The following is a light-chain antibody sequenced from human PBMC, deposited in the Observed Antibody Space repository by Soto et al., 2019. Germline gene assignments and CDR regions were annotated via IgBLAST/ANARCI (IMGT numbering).Light chain of an antibody. CDR2: LNSDGTH. J-gene: IGLJ1*01. V-gene: IGLV4-69*01. CDR3: QTWGTGIQV. CDR1: SGHSSYA. Sequence: VLTQSPSASASLGASVKLTCTLSSGHSSYAIAWHQQQPEKGPRYLMNLNSDGTHTRGDGIPDRFSGSSSGAERYLVISSLQSEDEADYYCQTWGTGIQVFGAGTKVTVL.